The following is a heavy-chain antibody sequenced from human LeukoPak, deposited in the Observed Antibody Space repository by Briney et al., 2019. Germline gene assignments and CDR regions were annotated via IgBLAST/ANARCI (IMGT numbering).Heavy chain of an antibody. CDR1: GGSISSSSYY. CDR3: ARHTEWEPRDVGWFDP. D-gene: IGHD1-26*01. J-gene: IGHJ5*02. Sequence: PSETLSLTCTVSGGSISSSSYYWGWIRQPPGKGLEWIGSIYYSGSTYYNPSLKSRVTISVDTSKNQFSLKLSSVTAADTAVYYCARHTEWEPRDVGWFDPWGQGTLVTVSS. CDR2: IYYSGST. V-gene: IGHV4-39*01.